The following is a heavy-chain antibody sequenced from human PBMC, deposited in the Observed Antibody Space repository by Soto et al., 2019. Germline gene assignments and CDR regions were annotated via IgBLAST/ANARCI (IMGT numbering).Heavy chain of an antibody. J-gene: IGHJ4*02. V-gene: IGHV1-46*01. D-gene: IGHD3-22*01. CDR1: GDTFTSYY. CDR2: INPSSGST. CDR3: ARDRGGYYDSSGYIDY. Sequence: QVQLVQSGAEVKKPGASVKVSCKASGDTFTSYYMHWVRQAPGQGLEWMGIINPSSGSTSYAQKCPGRVTMTRDTSTSTVYMELSSLRYEDTAVYYCARDRGGYYDSSGYIDYWGQGTLVTVSS.